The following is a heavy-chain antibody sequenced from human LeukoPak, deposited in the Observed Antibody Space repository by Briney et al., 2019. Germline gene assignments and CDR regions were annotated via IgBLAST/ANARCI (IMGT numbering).Heavy chain of an antibody. Sequence: GGSLRLSCAASGFTFSSYSMNWVRQAPGKGLEWVSCIRGSRGYIHYADSVKGRFTISRDSAKNSLYLQVSSLRAEDTAVYYCARDDYSTVDYWGQGTLVTVSS. V-gene: IGHV3-21*01. CDR2: IRGSRGYI. CDR3: ARDDYSTVDY. J-gene: IGHJ4*02. CDR1: GFTFSSYS. D-gene: IGHD4-11*01.